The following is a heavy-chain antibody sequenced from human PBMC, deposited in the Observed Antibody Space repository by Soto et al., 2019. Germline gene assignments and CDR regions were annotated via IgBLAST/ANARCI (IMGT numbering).Heavy chain of an antibody. Sequence: GGSLRLSCAASGCIFRNYAIHWVRQAPGKGLEWVAVISRDGSHKYYLDSVKGRFTISRDNSKDTVNLLMNSLRDDDSAMYYCARSRNSAVADSFDFWGQGTLVTVSS. V-gene: IGHV3-30*04. CDR3: ARSRNSAVADSFDF. CDR1: GCIFRNYA. CDR2: ISRDGSHK. D-gene: IGHD1-26*01. J-gene: IGHJ4*02.